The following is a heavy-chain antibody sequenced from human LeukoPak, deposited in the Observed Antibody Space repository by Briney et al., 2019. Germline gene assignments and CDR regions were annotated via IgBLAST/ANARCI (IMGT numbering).Heavy chain of an antibody. J-gene: IGHJ4*02. CDR3: AHILTGYYMDY. CDR1: GYTVNSDG. V-gene: IGHV1-18*01. CDR2: ISAYNGNT. Sequence: ASVKFPCKASGYTVNSDGFSWVRQAPGQGREWMGWISAYNGNTKYAQKLQGRVTMTTDTSTTTAYMELGSLSSDDTAVYYCAHILTGYYMDYWGQGTLVTVSS. D-gene: IGHD3-9*01.